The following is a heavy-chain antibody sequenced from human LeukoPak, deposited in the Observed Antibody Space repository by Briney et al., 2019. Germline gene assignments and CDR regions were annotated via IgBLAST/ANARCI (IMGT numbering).Heavy chain of an antibody. CDR2: LCVGGGS. J-gene: IGHJ4*02. V-gene: IGHV3-66*01. Sequence: GGSLRLSCAASGFTVSTSYMAWVRQAPGKGLEWVSVLCVGGGSYYADSVRGRFIISRDISKDTVYLQMNSLRGEDTAVYYCARVQTIAGLFSWYWGQGTLVTVSS. CDR3: ARVQTIAGLFSWY. CDR1: GFTVSTSY. D-gene: IGHD5-24*01.